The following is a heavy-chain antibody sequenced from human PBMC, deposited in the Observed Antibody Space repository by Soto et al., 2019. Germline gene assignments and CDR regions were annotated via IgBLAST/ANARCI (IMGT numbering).Heavy chain of an antibody. CDR3: ARTYYYDSSGYYYDY. Sequence: SETLSLTCAVSGGSISSGGYSWSWIRQPPGKGLEWIGYIYHSGSTYYNPSLKSRVTISVDRSKNQFSLKLSSVTAADTAVYYCARTYYYDSSGYYYDYWGQGTLVTVSS. CDR2: IYHSGST. D-gene: IGHD3-22*01. J-gene: IGHJ4*02. CDR1: GGSISSGGYS. V-gene: IGHV4-30-2*01.